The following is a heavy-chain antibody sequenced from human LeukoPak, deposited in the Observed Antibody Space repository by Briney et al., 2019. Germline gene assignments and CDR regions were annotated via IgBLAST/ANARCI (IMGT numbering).Heavy chain of an antibody. V-gene: IGHV1-2*02. CDR1: GYTFAGYY. CDR2: INPNSGGT. CDR3: SRTDGSGLYYYSGMDF. Sequence: ASVKVSCKASGYTFAGYYIHWVRQAPGQGPEWMGWINPNSGGTNFAQKFQGRVTMTRDTSISTAYMGLSRLRSDDTAVYYCSRTDGSGLYYYSGMDFWGQGTTVTVSS. D-gene: IGHD3-10*01. J-gene: IGHJ6*02.